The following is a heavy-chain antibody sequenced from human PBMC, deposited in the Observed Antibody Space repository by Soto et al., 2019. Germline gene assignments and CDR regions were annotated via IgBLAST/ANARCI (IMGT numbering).Heavy chain of an antibody. J-gene: IGHJ5*02. D-gene: IGHD3-22*01. Sequence: GGSLRLSCAASGFTFSSYAMHWVRQAPGKGLEWVAVISYDGSNKYYADSVKGRFTISRDNSKNTLYLQMNSLRAEDTAVYYCARDHYYDSSGYYSHGWGFDPWGQGTLVTV. V-gene: IGHV3-30-3*01. CDR3: ARDHYYDSSGYYSHGWGFDP. CDR2: ISYDGSNK. CDR1: GFTFSSYA.